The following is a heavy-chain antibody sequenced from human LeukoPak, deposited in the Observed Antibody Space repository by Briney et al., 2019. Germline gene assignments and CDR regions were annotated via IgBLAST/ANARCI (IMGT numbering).Heavy chain of an antibody. CDR2: IKQDGSEK. CDR1: GFTFSSYW. CDR3: ARDRVWYDSSGYKGY. D-gene: IGHD3-22*01. Sequence: PGGSLRLSCAASGFTFSSYWMSWVRQAPGKGLEWVANIKQDGSEKYYVDSVKGRFTISRDNAKNSLYLQMNSLRAEDTAVYYCARDRVWYDSSGYKGYWGQGTLVTVSS. J-gene: IGHJ4*02. V-gene: IGHV3-7*01.